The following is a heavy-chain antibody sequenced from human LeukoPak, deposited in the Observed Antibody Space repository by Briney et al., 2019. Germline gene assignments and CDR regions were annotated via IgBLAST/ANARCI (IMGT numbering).Heavy chain of an antibody. CDR1: GGSFSGYY. CDR3: ARGPRYSSSWHHYFDY. J-gene: IGHJ4*02. V-gene: IGHV4-34*01. D-gene: IGHD6-13*01. Sequence: SETLSLTCAVYGGSFSGYYWSWLRQPPGKGLEWIGEINHSGSTNYNPSLKSRVTISVDTSKNQFSLKLSSVTAADTAVYYCARGPRYSSSWHHYFDYWGQGTLVTVSS. CDR2: INHSGST.